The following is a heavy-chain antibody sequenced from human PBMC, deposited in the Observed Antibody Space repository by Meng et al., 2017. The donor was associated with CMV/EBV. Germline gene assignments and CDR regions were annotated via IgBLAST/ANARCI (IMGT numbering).Heavy chain of an antibody. CDR3: AKDMGNPRGYYYGMDV. CDR1: GFTFDDYT. J-gene: IGHJ6*02. V-gene: IGHV3-43*01. D-gene: IGHD7-27*01. Sequence: GVLKISCAASGFTFDDYTMHWVRQAPGKGLEWVSLISWDGGSTYYADSVKGRFTISRDNSKNSLYLQMNSLRTEDTALYYCAKDMGNPRGYYYGMDVWGQGTTVTVSS. CDR2: ISWDGGST.